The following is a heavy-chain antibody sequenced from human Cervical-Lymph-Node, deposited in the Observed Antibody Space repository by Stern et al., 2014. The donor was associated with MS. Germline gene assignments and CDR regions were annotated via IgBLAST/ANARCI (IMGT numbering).Heavy chain of an antibody. CDR1: GYTFTNYG. V-gene: IGHV1-18*01. CDR2: ISPYNGNT. CDR3: ATTGSSASGWFDP. Sequence: QVQLVQSGAEVKKPGASVKVSCKASGYTFTNYGISWVRQAPGQGLEWMGWISPYNGNTNYAQKLLGRVSLTTDTSTSTAYMELRSLRSDDTAFYYCATTGSSASGWFDPWGQGTLVTVSS. J-gene: IGHJ5*02. D-gene: IGHD6-6*01.